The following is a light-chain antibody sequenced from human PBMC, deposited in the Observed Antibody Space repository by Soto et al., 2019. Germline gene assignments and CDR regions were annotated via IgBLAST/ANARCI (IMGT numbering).Light chain of an antibody. V-gene: IGLV2-11*01. CDR2: DVT. Sequence: QSALTQPPSASGSLGQSVTISCTGTSSDIGDYNYVSWYQHHPGKAPKLIIYDVTERPSGVPDRFSGSKSGNTASLTISGLQAEDEADYYCCSYAGTYTWVFGGGTKLTVL. CDR1: SSDIGDYNY. CDR3: CSYAGTYTWV. J-gene: IGLJ3*02.